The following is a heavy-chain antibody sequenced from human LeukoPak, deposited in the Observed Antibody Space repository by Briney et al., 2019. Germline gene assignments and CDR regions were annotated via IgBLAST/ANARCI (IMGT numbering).Heavy chain of an antibody. CDR1: GYTFTGYY. CDR2: INPNSGGT. V-gene: IGHV1-2*02. J-gene: IGHJ4*02. D-gene: IGHD3-9*01. Sequence: EASVKVSCKASGYTFTGYYMHWVRQAPGQGLEWMGWINPNSGGTNYAQKFQGRVTMTRDTSISTAYMELSRLRSGDTAVYYCARDQGGVYDILTGYNFFYWGQGTLVTVPS. CDR3: ARDQGGVYDILTGYNFFY.